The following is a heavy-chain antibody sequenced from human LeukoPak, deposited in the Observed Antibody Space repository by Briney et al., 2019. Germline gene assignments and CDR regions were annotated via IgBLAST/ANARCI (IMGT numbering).Heavy chain of an antibody. CDR3: ARTYTNNAGYYLY. D-gene: IGHD3-22*01. J-gene: IGHJ4*02. Sequence: PGGSLRLSCAASGLSVSSTFMSWVRQTPGKGLEWVSSVFGGGGTRYADFVMGRFTISRDNSKSTLYLQMNSLRAEDTAVYYCARTYTNNAGYYLYWGQGTLVTVSS. V-gene: IGHV3-53*01. CDR1: GLSVSSTF. CDR2: VFGGGGT.